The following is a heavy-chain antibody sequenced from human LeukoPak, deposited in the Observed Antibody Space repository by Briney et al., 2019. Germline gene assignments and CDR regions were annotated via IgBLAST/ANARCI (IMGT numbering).Heavy chain of an antibody. CDR2: IYYSGST. CDR3: ARHMVSGWYDRFDY. Sequence: SETLSLTCTVSGGSISSSSYYWGWIRQPPGTGLEWIGSIYYSGSTYYNPSLKSRVTISVDTSKNQFSLKLSSVTAADTAVYYCARHMVSGWYDRFDYWGQGTLVTVSS. D-gene: IGHD6-19*01. V-gene: IGHV4-39*01. CDR1: GGSISSSSYY. J-gene: IGHJ4*02.